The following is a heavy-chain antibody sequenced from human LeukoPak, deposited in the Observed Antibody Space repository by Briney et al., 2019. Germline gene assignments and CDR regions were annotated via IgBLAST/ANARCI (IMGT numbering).Heavy chain of an antibody. J-gene: IGHJ4*02. D-gene: IGHD4-17*01. CDR1: GASISSGDYY. CDR2: ISKSGGT. V-gene: IGHV4-30-4*01. CDR3: ARDRDYGDFDY. Sequence: SETLSLTCNVSGASISSGDYYWSWIRQPPGKGLEWIGYISKSGGTYYNPSVSRRLTISRDTSKNQFSVRLGSVTAADTAVYYCARDRDYGDFDYWGQGTLVTVSS.